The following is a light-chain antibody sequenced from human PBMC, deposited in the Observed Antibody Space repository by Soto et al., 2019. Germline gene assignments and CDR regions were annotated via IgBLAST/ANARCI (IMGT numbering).Light chain of an antibody. J-gene: IGKJ3*01. CDR2: DTS. V-gene: IGKV3-20*01. CDR3: QQYYSSPGT. CDR1: QSLTNSF. Sequence: EFVLTQSPGTLSLSPGERATLSCRASQSLTNSFIAWYQQKPGQAPRLLIYDTSSRASGIPDRFSGSGSGTDFTLTISRLEPGDFAVYYCQQYYSSPGTFGHWTKMD.